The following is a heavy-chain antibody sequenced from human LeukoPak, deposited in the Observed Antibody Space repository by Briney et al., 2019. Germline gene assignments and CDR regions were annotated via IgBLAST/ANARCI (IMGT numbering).Heavy chain of an antibody. CDR1: GDSLSNYY. CDR2: VYYSGST. D-gene: IGHD2-2*01. V-gene: IGHV4-59*08. Sequence: SETLSLTCTVSGDSLSNYYWTWIRQPPGKGLEWIGYVYYSGSTNYSPSLKSRVTISVDTSKNQFSLMPTSVTAADTAVYYCARHCYQLHGFDYWGQGTLVTVSS. CDR3: ARHCYQLHGFDY. J-gene: IGHJ4*02.